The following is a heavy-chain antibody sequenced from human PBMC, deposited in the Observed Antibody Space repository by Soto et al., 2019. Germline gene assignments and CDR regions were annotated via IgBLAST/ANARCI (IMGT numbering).Heavy chain of an antibody. CDR3: ATRYSYGYHYYYGMDV. CDR2: IIPIFGTA. J-gene: IGHJ6*02. Sequence: SVKVSCKASGGTFSSYAISWVRRAPGQGLEWMGGIIPIFGTANYAQKFQGRVTITADESTSTAYMELSSLRSEDTAVYYCATRYSYGYHYYYGMDVWGQGTTVTVSS. D-gene: IGHD5-18*01. V-gene: IGHV1-69*13. CDR1: GGTFSSYA.